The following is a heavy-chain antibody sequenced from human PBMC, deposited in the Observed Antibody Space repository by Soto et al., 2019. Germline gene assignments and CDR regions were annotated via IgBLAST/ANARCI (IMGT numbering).Heavy chain of an antibody. D-gene: IGHD3-9*01. V-gene: IGHV3-23*01. CDR1: GFTFSSYA. CDR3: AKDRHPDGIWTFDY. J-gene: IGHJ4*02. CDR2: ISGSGGST. Sequence: HPGGSLRLSCAASGFTFSSYAMSWVRQAPGKGLEWVSAISGSGGSTYYADSVKGRFTISRDNSKNTLHLQMNSLRAEDTAVYYCAKDRHPDGIWTFDYWGRGTLVTVSS.